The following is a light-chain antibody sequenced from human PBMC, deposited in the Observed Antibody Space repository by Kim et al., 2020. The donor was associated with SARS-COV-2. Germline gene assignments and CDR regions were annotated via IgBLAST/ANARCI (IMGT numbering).Light chain of an antibody. V-gene: IGLV3-19*01. Sequence: SSELTQDPAVSVALGHTVRITCQGDSLTNYYASWYQQRPGQAPILVFCDKDNRPSGIPDRFSGSSSGISFSLTIPGALAEDQAYYYCSSRYSRAHCYVFG. CDR2: DKD. CDR3: SSRYSRAHCYV. J-gene: IGLJ1*01. CDR1: SLTNYY.